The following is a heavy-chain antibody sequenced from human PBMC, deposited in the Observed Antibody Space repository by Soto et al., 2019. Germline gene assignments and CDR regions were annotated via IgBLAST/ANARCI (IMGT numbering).Heavy chain of an antibody. V-gene: IGHV1-69*01. Sequence: ASVKVSCKASGGTFSSYAISWVRQAPGQGLEWMGGIIPIFGTANYAQKFQGRVTITADESTSTAYMELSSLRSEDTAVYYCARDGRDYGDPFFDYWGQGTLVTVSS. D-gene: IGHD4-17*01. CDR2: IIPIFGTA. J-gene: IGHJ4*02. CDR1: GGTFSSYA. CDR3: ARDGRDYGDPFFDY.